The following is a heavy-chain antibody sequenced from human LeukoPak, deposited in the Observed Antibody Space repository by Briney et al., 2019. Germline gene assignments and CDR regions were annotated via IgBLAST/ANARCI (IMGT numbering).Heavy chain of an antibody. D-gene: IGHD4-17*01. CDR1: GYTFTSNY. Sequence: ASVKVSCKAFGYTFTSNYMHWVRQAPGQGPEWMGVISPSGGSTTYAQKFQGRVTLTRDMSTSTDYLELSSLRSEDTAVYYCARGDHGDYDWFDPWGQGTLVTVSS. CDR3: ARGDHGDYDWFDP. CDR2: ISPSGGST. V-gene: IGHV1-46*01. J-gene: IGHJ5*02.